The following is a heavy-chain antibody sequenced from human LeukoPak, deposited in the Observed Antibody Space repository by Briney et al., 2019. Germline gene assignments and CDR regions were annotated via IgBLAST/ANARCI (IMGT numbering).Heavy chain of an antibody. CDR2: ISWNSGYI. J-gene: IGHJ4*02. V-gene: IGHV3-9*03. CDR1: GFTFDDYA. D-gene: IGHD6-6*01. Sequence: GGSLRLSCAASGFTFDDYAMHWVRHSPGQGLEWVSGISWNSGYIDYADSVKGRFTISRGNAKNSLYLQMNSLRGEDMAVYYCAKGLVGSSIADFFDYWGQGTLVTVSS. CDR3: AKGLVGSSIADFFDY.